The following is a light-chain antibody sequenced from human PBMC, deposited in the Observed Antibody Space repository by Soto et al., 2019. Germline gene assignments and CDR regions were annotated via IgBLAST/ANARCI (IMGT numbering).Light chain of an antibody. CDR2: EVS. Sequence: QSVLTQPASVSGSPGQSITISCTGTSSDVGSYNLVSWYQQHPGKAPKLMIYEVSKRPSGISNHFSGSKSGYTASLTISGLQAEDEADYYCCSYAGSSTWVFGGGTTLTVL. CDR3: CSYAGSSTWV. J-gene: IGLJ3*02. V-gene: IGLV2-23*02. CDR1: SSDVGSYNL.